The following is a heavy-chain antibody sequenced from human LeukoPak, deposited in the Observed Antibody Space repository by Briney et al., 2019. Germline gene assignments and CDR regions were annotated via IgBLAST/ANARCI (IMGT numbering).Heavy chain of an antibody. CDR3: ARVGGFSRNWFDS. CDR1: GYSFASYW. J-gene: IGHJ5*01. Sequence: GESLKISCKGSGYSFASYWIGWVRQMPGKGLEWVGSIYPGDSDTRYSPSFRGQVTISGDKSISTAYLQWISLKASDTAMYYCARVGGFSRNWFDSWGQGTLVTVSS. CDR2: IYPGDSDT. V-gene: IGHV5-51*01. D-gene: IGHD3-3*02.